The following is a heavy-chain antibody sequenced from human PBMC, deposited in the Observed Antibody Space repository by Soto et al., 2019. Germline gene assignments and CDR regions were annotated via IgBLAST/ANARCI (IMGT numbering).Heavy chain of an antibody. CDR1: NGSITSGDYY. J-gene: IGHJ2*01. CDR3: VRTVGSSWFFDL. V-gene: IGHV4-39*01. CDR2: IFYTGST. Sequence: QLQLRQSGPGLVQPLETLSLTCTVSNGSITSGDYYWGWIRQPPGKGLEWIGSIFYTGSTYYTQSLLRRVTISVDTSRNQFSLRLDSATAADTAVYYCVRTVGSSWFFDLWGRGTLITVSS. D-gene: IGHD3-10*01.